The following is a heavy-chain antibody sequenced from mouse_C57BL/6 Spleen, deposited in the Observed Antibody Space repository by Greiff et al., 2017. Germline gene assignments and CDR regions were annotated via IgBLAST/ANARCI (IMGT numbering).Heavy chain of an antibody. V-gene: IGHV1-55*01. CDR3: ARLTTGVSTPDY. D-gene: IGHD1-1*01. Sequence: QVQLQQPGAELVKPGASVKISCKASGYTFTSYWITWVKQRPGQGLEWIGDIYPGSGSTNYNEKFKSKATLTVDTSSSTAYMQLSSLTSEDSAVYYCARLTTGVSTPDYWGQGTTLTVSS. CDR2: IYPGSGST. J-gene: IGHJ2*01. CDR1: GYTFTSYW.